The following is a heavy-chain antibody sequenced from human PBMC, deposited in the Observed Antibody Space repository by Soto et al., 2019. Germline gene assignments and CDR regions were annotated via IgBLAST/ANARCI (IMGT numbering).Heavy chain of an antibody. D-gene: IGHD3-10*01. CDR2: IYYSGST. CDR1: GGSISSGDYY. Sequence: SETLSLTCTVSGGSISSGDYYWSWIRRPPGKGLGWIGNIYYSGSTYYNPSLRSRVTISLDTSKNQFSLKLSSVTAADTAVYYCARDRYYGSGTYYNFYYGMDVWGQGTTVTVSS. V-gene: IGHV4-30-4*01. CDR3: ARDRYYGSGTYYNFYYGMDV. J-gene: IGHJ6*02.